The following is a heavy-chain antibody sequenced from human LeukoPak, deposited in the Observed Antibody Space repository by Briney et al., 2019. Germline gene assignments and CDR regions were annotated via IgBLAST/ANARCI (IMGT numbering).Heavy chain of an antibody. CDR2: IIPMFGTS. D-gene: IGHD5-18*01. J-gene: IGHJ4*02. CDR1: GCTFSSYA. CDR3: VRGLDTALVTAFDY. V-gene: IGHV1-69*13. Sequence: SVKVSCKASGCTFSSYAISWVRQAPGQGLEWMGGIIPMFGTSKYAQKFQGRVTMNADGSTSTAYMELSSLSSEDTAVYHCVRGLDTALVTAFDYWGQGTLVTVSA.